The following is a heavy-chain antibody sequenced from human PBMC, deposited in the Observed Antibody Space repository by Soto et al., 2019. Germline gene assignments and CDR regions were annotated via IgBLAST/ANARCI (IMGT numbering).Heavy chain of an antibody. Sequence: EVQLVESGGGLVQPGGSLRVSCAASGFTFSSYWMHWVRQAPGEGLVWVSRINADGSSTTYADSVKGRFTISRDNAKNPWSVQMNSLRGEDSAIYCGVRSREGYNLVGDKWSQGALVTVSS. D-gene: IGHD5-12*01. CDR2: INADGSST. J-gene: IGHJ4*02. CDR1: GFTFSSYW. CDR3: VRSREGYNLVGDK. V-gene: IGHV3-74*01.